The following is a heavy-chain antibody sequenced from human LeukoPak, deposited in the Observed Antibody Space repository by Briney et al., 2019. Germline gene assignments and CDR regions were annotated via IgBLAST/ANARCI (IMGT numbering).Heavy chain of an antibody. CDR2: INPSGGST. CDR3: ARDPPFGVVTRDAFDI. D-gene: IGHD3-3*01. CDR1: GYTFTSYY. V-gene: IGHV1-46*01. J-gene: IGHJ3*02. Sequence: ASVKVSCKASGYTFTSYYMHWVRQAPGQGLEWMGIINPSGGSTSYAQKFQGRVTITADESTSTAYMELSSLRSEDTAVYYCARDPPFGVVTRDAFDIWGQGTMVTVSS.